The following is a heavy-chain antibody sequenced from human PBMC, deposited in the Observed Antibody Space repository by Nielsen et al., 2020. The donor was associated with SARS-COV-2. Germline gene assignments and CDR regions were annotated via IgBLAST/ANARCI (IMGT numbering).Heavy chain of an antibody. CDR1: GGSISNYY. CDR2: IHHSGAT. CDR3: ARPPDT. J-gene: IGHJ3*01. V-gene: IGHV4-59*08. Sequence: SETLSLTCTLSGGSISNYYWSWIRQPPGKGLEWLCFIHHSGATTYNPSLESRVTIAVDTSKNQFSLKLRSVTAADTAVYYCARPPDTWGQGTMVTVSS.